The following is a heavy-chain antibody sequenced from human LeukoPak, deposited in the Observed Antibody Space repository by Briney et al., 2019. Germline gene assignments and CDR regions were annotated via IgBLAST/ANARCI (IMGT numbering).Heavy chain of an antibody. CDR1: GGSISSSSYC. V-gene: IGHV4-39*01. Sequence: SETLSLTCTVSGGSISSSSYCWGWIRPPPGKGLVWIMSICGSGSSFSNPSLKSRVTLYVDTNKYQFSLKLSSGTAEDTAVYYGARTENYIPEDWFDPWGQGTLVTVSS. J-gene: IGHJ5*02. CDR2: ICGSGSS. D-gene: IGHD5-24*01. CDR3: ARTENYIPEDWFDP.